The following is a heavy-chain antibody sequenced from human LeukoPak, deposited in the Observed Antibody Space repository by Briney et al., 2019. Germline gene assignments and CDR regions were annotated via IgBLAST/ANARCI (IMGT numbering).Heavy chain of an antibody. Sequence: SVKVSCKASGGTFSSYAISWVRQAPGQGLEWMGGIIPIFGTANYAQKFQGRVTITADQSTSTAYMELSSLRSEDTAVYYCAREGYYGSGSYGVVAFDIWGQGTMVTVSS. CDR2: IIPIFGTA. J-gene: IGHJ3*02. V-gene: IGHV1-69*13. CDR1: GGTFSSYA. CDR3: AREGYYGSGSYGVVAFDI. D-gene: IGHD3-10*01.